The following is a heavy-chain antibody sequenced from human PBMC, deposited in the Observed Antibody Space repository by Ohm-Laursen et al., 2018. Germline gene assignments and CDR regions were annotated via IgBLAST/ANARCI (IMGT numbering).Heavy chain of an antibody. D-gene: IGHD3-10*01. J-gene: IGHJ5*02. CDR1: GGSISSGGYY. CDR3: VSEPMVRGINWFDP. Sequence: SQTLSLTCTVSGGSISSGGYYWSWIRQHPGKGLEWIGYIYYSGSTYYNPSLKSRATISADTPKNQFSLKLSSVTAADTAVYYCVSEPMVRGINWFDPWGQGTLVTVSS. CDR2: IYYSGST. V-gene: IGHV4-31*02.